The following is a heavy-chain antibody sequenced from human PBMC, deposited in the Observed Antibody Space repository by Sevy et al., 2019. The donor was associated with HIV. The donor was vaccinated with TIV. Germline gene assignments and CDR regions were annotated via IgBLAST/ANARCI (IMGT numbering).Heavy chain of an antibody. J-gene: IGHJ3*02. Sequence: RGPLRLSCAASGFTFSSYAMHWVRQDPGKGLEWVAVISYDGSNKYYADSVKGRFTISRDNSKNTLYLQMNSLRAEDPAVYYCARPGGAAAGPYAFDIWGQGTMVTVSS. V-gene: IGHV3-30-3*01. CDR3: ARPGGAAAGPYAFDI. CDR2: ISYDGSNK. CDR1: GFTFSSYA. D-gene: IGHD6-13*01.